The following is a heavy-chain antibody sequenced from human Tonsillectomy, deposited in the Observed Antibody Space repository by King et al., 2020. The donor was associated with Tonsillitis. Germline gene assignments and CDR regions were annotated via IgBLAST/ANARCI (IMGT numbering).Heavy chain of an antibody. CDR3: ATDIEYWFAYGVSLGFDY. V-gene: IGHV3-43*02. CDR2: ISGDGGST. CDR1: GFGFDDYA. Sequence: VQLVESGGGVVQPGGSLRLSCAASGFGFDDYAMHWVRQAPGKGLEWVSVISGDGGSTYYADSVKGRFTISRNTSKNSLYLQMNSLRTEDTALYYCATDIEYWFAYGVSLGFDYWGQGTLVTVSS. J-gene: IGHJ4*02. D-gene: IGHD2-8*02.